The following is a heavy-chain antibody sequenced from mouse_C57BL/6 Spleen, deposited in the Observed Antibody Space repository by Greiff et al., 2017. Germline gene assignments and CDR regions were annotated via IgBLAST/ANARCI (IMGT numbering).Heavy chain of an antibody. CDR3: ARGIYDGYYGAMDY. D-gene: IGHD2-3*01. Sequence: ESGPELVKPGASVKISCKASGYAFSSSWMNWVKQRPGKGLEWIGRIYPGDGDTNYNGKFKGKATLTADKSSSTAYMQLSSLTSEDSAVYFCARGIYDGYYGAMDYWGQGTSVTVSS. V-gene: IGHV1-82*01. CDR1: GYAFSSSW. J-gene: IGHJ4*01. CDR2: IYPGDGDT.